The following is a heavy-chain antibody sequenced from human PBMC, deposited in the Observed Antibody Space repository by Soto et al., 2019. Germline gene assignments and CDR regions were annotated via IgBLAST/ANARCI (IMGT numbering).Heavy chain of an antibody. CDR2: IIPIFGTA. CDR1: GGTFSTYA. Sequence: QVQLVQSGAEVKKPGSSVKVSCTASGGTFSTYAISWVRQAPGQGLEWMGGIIPIFGTAKYAQKFQGRVTITADEPTSTAYMELSSLSSEDTAVYYCAREIFGVIISGGKDAFDIWGQGTMVTVSS. J-gene: IGHJ3*02. CDR3: AREIFGVIISGGKDAFDI. D-gene: IGHD3-3*01. V-gene: IGHV1-69*01.